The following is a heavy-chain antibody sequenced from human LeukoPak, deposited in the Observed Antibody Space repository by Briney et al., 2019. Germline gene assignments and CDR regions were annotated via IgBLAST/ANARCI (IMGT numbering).Heavy chain of an antibody. CDR1: WFTVSSNY. D-gene: IGHD3-16*01. V-gene: IGHV3-53*01. Sequence: PGGSLTLSCAASWFTVSSNYMGWVRPAPGKGLEWVSVIYSGGFTSYADSVKGRFTISRDSSKNTLYLQMNSLRAEDTAVYYCYGIRLGDGFDIWGQRTMVIVSS. J-gene: IGHJ3*02. CDR3: YGIRLGDGFDI. CDR2: IYSGGFT.